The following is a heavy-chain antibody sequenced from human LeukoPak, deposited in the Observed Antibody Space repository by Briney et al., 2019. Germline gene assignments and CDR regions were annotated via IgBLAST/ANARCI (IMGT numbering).Heavy chain of an antibody. CDR1: GFTFSSYA. CDR2: ISYDGSNK. CDR3: ARELLYYFDY. D-gene: IGHD2-15*01. J-gene: IGHJ4*02. V-gene: IGHV3-30-3*01. Sequence: GGSLRLSCAASGFTFSSYAMHWVCQAPGKGLEWVAVISYDGSNKYYADSVKGRFTISRDNSKNTLYLQMNSLRAEDTAVYYCARELLYYFDYWGQGTLVTVSS.